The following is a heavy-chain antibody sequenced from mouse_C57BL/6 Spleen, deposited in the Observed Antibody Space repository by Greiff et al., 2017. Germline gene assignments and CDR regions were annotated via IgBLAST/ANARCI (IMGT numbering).Heavy chain of an antibody. CDR2: IRNKANGYTT. J-gene: IGHJ4*01. Sequence: EVQGVESGGGLVQPGGSLSLSCAASGFTFTDYYMSWVRQPPGKALEWLGFIRNKANGYTTEYSACVKGRFTISRDNSQSILYLQMNALRAEDSATYYCARYKGTTVASYAMDYWGQGTSVTVSS. D-gene: IGHD1-1*01. V-gene: IGHV7-3*01. CDR1: GFTFTDYY. CDR3: ARYKGTTVASYAMDY.